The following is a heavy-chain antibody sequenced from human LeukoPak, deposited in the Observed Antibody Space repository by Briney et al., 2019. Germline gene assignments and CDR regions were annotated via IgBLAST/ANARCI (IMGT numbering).Heavy chain of an antibody. Sequence: GGSLRLSCAPSGFTFSRYAMTWVRQAPGKGLEWVSIISDSGGSPYYADSVKGRFTISRDNSKNTLYLQMNSLRAEDTAIYFPFDYWGQGTLVTVSS. CDR2: ISDSGGSP. CDR1: GFTFSRYA. J-gene: IGHJ4*02. CDR3: FDY. V-gene: IGHV3-23*01.